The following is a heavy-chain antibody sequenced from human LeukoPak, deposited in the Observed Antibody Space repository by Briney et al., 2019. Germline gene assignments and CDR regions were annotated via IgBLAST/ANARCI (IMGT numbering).Heavy chain of an antibody. Sequence: GGSLRLSCAASGFTFSSYSVHWVRQAPGKGLEWVAVISYDASNKYFADSVKGRFTISRDNSKNTLYLQMNSLRAEDTAVYYCAREFITVIRGVRHDYYYGMDVWGQGTTVTVSS. CDR1: GFTFSSYS. V-gene: IGHV3-30-3*01. D-gene: IGHD3-10*01. J-gene: IGHJ6*02. CDR3: AREFITVIRGVRHDYYYGMDV. CDR2: ISYDASNK.